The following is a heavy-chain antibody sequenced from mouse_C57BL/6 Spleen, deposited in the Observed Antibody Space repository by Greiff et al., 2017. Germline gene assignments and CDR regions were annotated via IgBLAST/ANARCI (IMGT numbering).Heavy chain of an antibody. CDR1: GYTFTSYW. J-gene: IGHJ4*01. Sequence: QVQLQQPGAELVKPGASVKLSCKASGYTFTSYWMQWVKQRPGQGLEWIGEIDPSDSYTNYNQKFKGKATLTVDTSSSTAYMQLSSLTSEDSAVXYCARSPPYYYAMDYWGQGTSVTVAS. V-gene: IGHV1-50*01. CDR3: ARSPPYYYAMDY. CDR2: IDPSDSYT.